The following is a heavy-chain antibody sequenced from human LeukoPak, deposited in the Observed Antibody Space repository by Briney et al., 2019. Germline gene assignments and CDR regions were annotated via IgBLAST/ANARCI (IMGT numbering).Heavy chain of an antibody. J-gene: IGHJ5*02. D-gene: IGHD3-22*01. V-gene: IGHV3-23*01. CDR2: ISDDSAKT. CDR3: AREYDSSWPS. Sequence: GGSLRLSCAASGFSFRTYAMSWVRQAPGKGLDWVSAISDDSAKTYYAASVKGRFTISRDNSKNTLFLQMNSLRADDTAVYYCAREYDSSWPSWGQGTLVTVSS. CDR1: GFSFRTYA.